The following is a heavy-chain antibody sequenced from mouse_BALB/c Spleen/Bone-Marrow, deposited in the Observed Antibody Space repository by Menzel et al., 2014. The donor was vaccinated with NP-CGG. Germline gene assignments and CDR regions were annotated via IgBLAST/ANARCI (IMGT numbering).Heavy chain of an antibody. CDR3: ATSYYYAGSRGNS. D-gene: IGHD1-1*01. Sequence: VQLQQSGAELVKPGASAKLSCEASGYTFTSYWMHWVKLRPGQGFEWIGEINPSNGGANYNERFKRKATLTVDKSSSTAYMQLSSLTSEDSAVYYCATSYYYAGSRGNSWGQGTTLTVSS. J-gene: IGHJ2*01. V-gene: IGHV1S81*02. CDR2: INPSNGGA. CDR1: GYTFTSYW.